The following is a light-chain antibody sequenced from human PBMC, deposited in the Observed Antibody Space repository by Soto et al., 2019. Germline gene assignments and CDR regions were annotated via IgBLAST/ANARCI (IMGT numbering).Light chain of an antibody. V-gene: IGKV3-15*01. J-gene: IGKJ4*01. Sequence: EIVMTQFPATLSVSPGERVTLSCRASQSVSTNLAWYQQKPGQTPRLLIYGASTRATGVPASFSGSGSGTEFILTISSLQSEDFAVYYCQQYHRWPLTFGGGTKVEI. CDR1: QSVSTN. CDR3: QQYHRWPLT. CDR2: GAS.